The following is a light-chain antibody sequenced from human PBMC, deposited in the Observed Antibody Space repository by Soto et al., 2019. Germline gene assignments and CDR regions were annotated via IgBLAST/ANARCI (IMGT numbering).Light chain of an antibody. V-gene: IGKV3-20*01. Sequence: EIVLTQSPGTLSLSPGERATLSCRASQSVNNNYLAWYQQKPGQAPRLLIFTASNRATGIPDRFSGSGSGTDFTLTISRLEPEDFAVYYCQHYRSSPPKYTFGQGTKLEIK. CDR3: QHYRSSPPKYT. J-gene: IGKJ2*01. CDR1: QSVNNNY. CDR2: TAS.